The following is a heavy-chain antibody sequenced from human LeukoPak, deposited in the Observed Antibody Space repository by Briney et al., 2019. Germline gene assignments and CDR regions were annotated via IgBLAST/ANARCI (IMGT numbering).Heavy chain of an antibody. V-gene: IGHV3-30*18. CDR3: AEDFMAAAYSDY. Sequence: GGSLRLSCAASGFTFSSYGMHWVRQAPGKGLEWVAVISYDGSNKYYADSVKGRFTISRDNSKNTLYLQMNSLRAEDTAVYYCAEDFMAAAYSDYWGQGTLVTVSS. CDR1: GFTFSSYG. D-gene: IGHD6-13*01. CDR2: ISYDGSNK. J-gene: IGHJ4*02.